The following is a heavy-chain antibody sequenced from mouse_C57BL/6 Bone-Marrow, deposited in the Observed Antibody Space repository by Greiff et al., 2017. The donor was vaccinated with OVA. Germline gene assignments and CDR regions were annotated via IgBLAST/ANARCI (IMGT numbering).Heavy chain of an antibody. CDR1: GYTFTSYW. J-gene: IGHJ2*01. CDR2: IDPSDSYT. CDR3: ARGGYDTPFDY. V-gene: IGHV1-59*01. Sequence: VKLQQPGAELVRPGTSVKLSCKASGYTFTSYWMHWVKQRPGQGLEWIGVIDPSDSYTNYNQKFKGKATLTVDTSSSTAYMQLSSLTSEDSAVYYCARGGYDTPFDYWGQGTTLTVSS. D-gene: IGHD2-3*01.